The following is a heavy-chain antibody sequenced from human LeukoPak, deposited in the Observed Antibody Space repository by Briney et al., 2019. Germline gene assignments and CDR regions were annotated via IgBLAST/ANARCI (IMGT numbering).Heavy chain of an antibody. Sequence: PGGSLRLSCAASGFTFSSYWMHWVRQAPGKGLEWVSAISGSGGSTYYADSVKGRFTISRDNSKNSLYLQMNSLRTEDTALYYCAKDTPGAGTSFDYWGQGTLVTVSS. D-gene: IGHD1-1*01. J-gene: IGHJ4*02. V-gene: IGHV3-43*02. CDR2: ISGSGGST. CDR3: AKDTPGAGTSFDY. CDR1: GFTFSSYW.